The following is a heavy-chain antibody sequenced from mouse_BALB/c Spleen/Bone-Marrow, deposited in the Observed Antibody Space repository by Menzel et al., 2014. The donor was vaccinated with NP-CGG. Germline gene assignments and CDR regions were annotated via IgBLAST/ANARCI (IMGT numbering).Heavy chain of an antibody. V-gene: IGHV1-14*01. J-gene: IGHJ3*01. CDR2: INPYNDGS. D-gene: IGHD6-1*01. CDR1: GYAFTSYV. CDR3: TREAASPLAY. Sequence: EVQLVESGPELVKPGASVKMSCKASGYAFTSYVMHWVKQAPGQGLEWIGYINPYNDGSKYNEKFKDKATLTSDKSSSTAYMELSSLTSEDSAVYYCTREAASPLAYWGQGTLVTVSA.